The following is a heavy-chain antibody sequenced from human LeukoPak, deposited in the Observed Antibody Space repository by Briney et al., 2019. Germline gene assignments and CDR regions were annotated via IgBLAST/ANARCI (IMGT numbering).Heavy chain of an antibody. CDR1: GFTFSSYA. J-gene: IGHJ3*02. V-gene: IGHV3-23*01. D-gene: IGHD5-12*01. Sequence: PGGSLRLSCAASGFTFSSYAMSWVRQAPGKGLEWVSAISGSGGSTYYADSVKGRFTISRDNSKNTLYLQTNSLRAEDTAVYYCGMATIFTGDAFDIWGQGTMVTVSS. CDR2: ISGSGGST. CDR3: GMATIFTGDAFDI.